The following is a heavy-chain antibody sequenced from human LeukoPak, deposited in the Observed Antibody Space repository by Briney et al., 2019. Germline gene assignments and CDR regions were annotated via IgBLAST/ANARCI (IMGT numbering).Heavy chain of an antibody. CDR3: ARLSDALDY. J-gene: IGHJ4*02. CDR1: GFTFSSYA. D-gene: IGHD2-21*02. V-gene: IGHV3-23*01. CDR2: ISGSGGST. Sequence: GGSLRLSCAASGFTFSSYAMSWVRQAPGKGLEWVSAISGSGGSTYYADSVKGRFTISRDNSKNTLYLQMNSLRTDDTAVYYCARLSDALDYWGQGTLVTVSS.